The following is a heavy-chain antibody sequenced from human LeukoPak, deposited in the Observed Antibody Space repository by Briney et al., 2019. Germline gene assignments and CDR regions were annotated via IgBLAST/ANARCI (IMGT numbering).Heavy chain of an antibody. V-gene: IGHV3-11*01. CDR3: ARDANDAVYYYYGMDV. CDR1: GFTFSDYY. D-gene: IGHD4/OR15-4a*01. J-gene: IGHJ6*02. CDR2: ISSSGSTI. Sequence: GGSLRLSCAASGFTFSDYYMSWIRQAPGKGLEWVSYISSSGSTIYYADSVKGRFTISRDNAKNSLYLQMNSLRAEDTAVYYCARDANDAVYYYYGMDVWSQGTTVTVSS.